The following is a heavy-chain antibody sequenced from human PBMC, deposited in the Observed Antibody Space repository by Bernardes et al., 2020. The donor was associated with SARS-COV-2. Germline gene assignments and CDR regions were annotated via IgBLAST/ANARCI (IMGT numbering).Heavy chain of an antibody. J-gene: IGHJ3*01. V-gene: IGHV4-59*01. Sequence: SEPLSLTCTVFGGSISGYYWNWIRQPPGKGLEWIGYIYYRWSTKYNPSLKSRVTISLDTSQKQFSLKMRSVTAADTAVYYCARGEDYSDYDAYAFDVWGQGTMVNV. D-gene: IGHD4-17*01. CDR1: GGSISGYY. CDR3: ARGEDYSDYDAYAFDV. CDR2: IYYRWST.